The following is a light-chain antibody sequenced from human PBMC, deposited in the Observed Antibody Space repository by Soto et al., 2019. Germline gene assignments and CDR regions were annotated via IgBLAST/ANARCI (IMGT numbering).Light chain of an antibody. CDR3: QQRSNWPPRIT. V-gene: IGKV3-11*01. J-gene: IGKJ5*01. CDR1: QSVSSDY. Sequence: PGERATLSCGASQSVSSDYLAWYQQKPGQSPRLLIYGISSRATGIPARFSGSGSGTDFTLTISSLEPEDFAVYYCQQRSNWPPRITFGQGTRLEIK. CDR2: GIS.